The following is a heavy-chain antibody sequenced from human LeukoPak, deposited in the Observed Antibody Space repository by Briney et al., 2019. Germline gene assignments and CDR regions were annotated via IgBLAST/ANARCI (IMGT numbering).Heavy chain of an antibody. D-gene: IGHD3-3*01. J-gene: IGHJ6*02. CDR2: ISYDGSNK. CDR3: ARAAYYDFWSGYLRNRYGMDV. V-gene: IGHV3-30-3*01. Sequence: PGGSLRLSCAASGFTFSSYAMHWVRQAPGKGLEGVAVISYDGSNKYYADSVKGRFTISRDNSKNTLYLQMNSLRAEDTAVYYCARAAYYDFWSGYLRNRYGMDVWGQGTTVTVSS. CDR1: GFTFSSYA.